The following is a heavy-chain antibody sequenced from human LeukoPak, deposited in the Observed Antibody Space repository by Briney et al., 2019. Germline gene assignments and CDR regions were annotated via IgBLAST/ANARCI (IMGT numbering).Heavy chain of an antibody. Sequence: PGGSLRLSCAASGFTFSSYSMNWVRQASGKGLEWVSYISSSSSTIYYADSVKGRFTISRDNAKNSLYLQMNSLRAEDTAVYYCARETYCSGGSCYPYYFDYWGQGTLVTVSS. J-gene: IGHJ4*02. D-gene: IGHD2-15*01. V-gene: IGHV3-48*01. CDR1: GFTFSSYS. CDR2: ISSSSSTI. CDR3: ARETYCSGGSCYPYYFDY.